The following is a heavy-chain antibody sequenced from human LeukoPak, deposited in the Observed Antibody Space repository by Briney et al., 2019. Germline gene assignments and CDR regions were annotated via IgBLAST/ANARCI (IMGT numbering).Heavy chain of an antibody. CDR3: ARDYYYDSSTYYYDGMDV. V-gene: IGHV3-48*03. CDR2: ISSSGSTI. CDR1: GFTFSSYE. D-gene: IGHD3-22*01. Sequence: GGSLRLSCAASGFTFSSYEMNWVRQAPGKGLEWVSYISSSGSTIYYADSVKGRFTISRDNAKNSLYLQMNSLRAEDTAVYYCARDYYYDSSTYYYDGMDVWGQGTTVTVSS. J-gene: IGHJ6*02.